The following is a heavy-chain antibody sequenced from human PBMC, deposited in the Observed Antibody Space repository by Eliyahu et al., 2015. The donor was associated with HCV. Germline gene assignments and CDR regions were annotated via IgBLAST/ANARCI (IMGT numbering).Heavy chain of an antibody. D-gene: IGHD5-12*01. V-gene: IGHV1-2*02. Sequence: QVQLVQSGGEVKKPGASVXVSCKASGYTFTDFYIHWVRQAPGQGLEWMAWINPNSGGTNYAQKFQGRVTMTRDASISTVYMDLTRLTSDDTAVYYCARGYGGWDLDYWGQGTLVTVSS. J-gene: IGHJ4*02. CDR1: GYTFTDFY. CDR3: ARGYGGWDLDY. CDR2: INPNSGGT.